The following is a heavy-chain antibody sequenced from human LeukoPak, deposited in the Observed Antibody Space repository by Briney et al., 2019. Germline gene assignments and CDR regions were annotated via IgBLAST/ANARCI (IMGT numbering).Heavy chain of an antibody. D-gene: IGHD1-26*01. J-gene: IGHJ3*02. Sequence: APVKVSCKASGYTFSGYYMHWVRQAPGQGLEWMGWIYPNSGDTKYAQKFQGRVTVTRDTSISTAFMEVSRLTSDDTAVYYCARSGSDAFDIWGQGTMVTVSS. CDR2: IYPNSGDT. CDR3: ARSGSDAFDI. CDR1: GYTFSGYY. V-gene: IGHV1-2*02.